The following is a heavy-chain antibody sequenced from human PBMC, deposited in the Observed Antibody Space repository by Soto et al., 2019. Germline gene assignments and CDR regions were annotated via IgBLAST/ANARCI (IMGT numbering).Heavy chain of an antibody. D-gene: IGHD2-2*03. V-gene: IGHV3-64*01. Sequence: EVQLAESGGGLVQPGGSLRLSCAASGFTFSSYAMHWVRQAPGKGLEYVSAISSNGGSTYYANSVKGRFTISRDNSTNTLYLQVGSLRAEDMAVYYCARDGYCSITSCYSFDYWGQGTLVTVSS. J-gene: IGHJ4*02. CDR1: GFTFSSYA. CDR2: ISSNGGST. CDR3: ARDGYCSITSCYSFDY.